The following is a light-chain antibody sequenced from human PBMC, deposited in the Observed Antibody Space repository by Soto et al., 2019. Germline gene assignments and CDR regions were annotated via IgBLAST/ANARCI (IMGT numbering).Light chain of an antibody. V-gene: IGKV1D-8*01. CDR1: QGLSSY. CDR2: AAS. Sequence: VIWMTQSPSLLSASTGDRVTISCRMSQGLSSYLARYQQKPGKAPELLIYAASTLQSGVPSRFSGSGSGTDFTLTISCLQSEDFATYYCQQLNSYPITFGQGTRLEIK. CDR3: QQLNSYPIT. J-gene: IGKJ5*01.